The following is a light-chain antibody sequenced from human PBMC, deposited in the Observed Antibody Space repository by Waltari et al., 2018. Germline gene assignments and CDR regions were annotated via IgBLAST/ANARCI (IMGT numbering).Light chain of an antibody. Sequence: SYVLTQPPSVSVAPGKTATITCGGDNIGSQGVNWYQQRPGQAPVLVVYDDSDRPSVSPERFSGSISGNMATLTVSRVEAGDEADYYCQVWDSSRDLVLIGGGTKLTVL. CDR1: NIGSQG. CDR3: QVWDSSRDLVL. V-gene: IGLV3-21*03. J-gene: IGLJ2*01. CDR2: DDS.